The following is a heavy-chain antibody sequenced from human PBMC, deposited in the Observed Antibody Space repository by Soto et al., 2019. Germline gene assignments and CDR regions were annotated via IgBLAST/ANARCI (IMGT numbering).Heavy chain of an antibody. V-gene: IGHV4-34*01. Sequence: QVQLQQWGAGLLKPSETLSLTCAVYGGSFSGYYWTWIRQPPGTGLEWIGEINHSGSTNYNPSLKSRVTISVDTYENDLSLRLTSVTAADTAVYYCARDKITGLFDYWGQGTLVTVSS. CDR3: ARDKITGLFDY. CDR1: GGSFSGYY. J-gene: IGHJ4*02. D-gene: IGHD2-8*02. CDR2: INHSGST.